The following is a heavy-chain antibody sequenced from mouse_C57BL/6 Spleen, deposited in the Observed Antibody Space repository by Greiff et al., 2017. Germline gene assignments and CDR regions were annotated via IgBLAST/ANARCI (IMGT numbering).Heavy chain of an antibody. D-gene: IGHD2-5*01. CDR3: TRVDYSNGSAFDY. Sequence: EVKLVESGEGLVKPGGSLKLSCAASGFTFSSYAMSWVRQTPEKRLEWVAYISSGGDYIYYADTVKGRFTISRDNARNTLYLQMSSLKSEDTAMYYCTRVDYSNGSAFDYGGQGTTLAVSS. V-gene: IGHV5-9-1*02. CDR2: ISSGGDYI. CDR1: GFTFSSYA. J-gene: IGHJ2*01.